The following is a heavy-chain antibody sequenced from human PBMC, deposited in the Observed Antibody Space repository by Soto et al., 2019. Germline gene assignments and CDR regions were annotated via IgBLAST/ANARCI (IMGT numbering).Heavy chain of an antibody. Sequence: EVQLLESGGGLVQPGGSLRLSCAASGFTFSSYAMSWVRQAPGKGLEWVSAISGSGGSTYYADSVKGRFTISRDNSKNTLYLQMNSLRAEDTAVYYCAKSPQSGWYGRENFQHWGQGTLVTVSS. CDR3: AKSPQSGWYGRENFQH. CDR2: ISGSGGST. J-gene: IGHJ1*01. D-gene: IGHD6-19*01. V-gene: IGHV3-23*01. CDR1: GFTFSSYA.